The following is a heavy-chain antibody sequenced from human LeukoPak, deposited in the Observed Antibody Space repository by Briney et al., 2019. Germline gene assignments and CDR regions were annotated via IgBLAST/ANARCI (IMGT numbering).Heavy chain of an antibody. CDR2: INHGGST. CDR1: GGSFSGYY. CDR3: ASSLGPLLWFGELSNYYFDY. J-gene: IGHJ4*02. Sequence: SETLSLTCAVYGGSFSGYYWSWIRQPQGKGLEWIGEINHGGSTNYNPSLKSRVTISVDTSKNQFSLKLSSVTAADTAVYYCASSLGPLLWFGELSNYYFDYWGQGTLVTVSS. V-gene: IGHV4-34*01. D-gene: IGHD3-10*01.